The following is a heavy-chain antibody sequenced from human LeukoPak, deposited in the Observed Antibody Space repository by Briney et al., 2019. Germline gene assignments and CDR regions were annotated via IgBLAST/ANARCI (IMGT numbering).Heavy chain of an antibody. Sequence: ASVKASCKASGYTFTSYDINWVRQATGQGLEWMGWMNPNSGNTGYAQKFQGRVTMTRNTSISTAYMELSSLRSEDTAVYYCARVAGRVRGVPAWYYYYMDVWGKGTTVTISS. CDR2: MNPNSGNT. V-gene: IGHV1-8*01. CDR1: GYTFTSYD. J-gene: IGHJ6*03. D-gene: IGHD3-10*01. CDR3: ARVAGRVRGVPAWYYYYMDV.